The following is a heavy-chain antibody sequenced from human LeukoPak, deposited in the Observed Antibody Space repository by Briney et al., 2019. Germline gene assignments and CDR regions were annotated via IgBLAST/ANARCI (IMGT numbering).Heavy chain of an antibody. J-gene: IGHJ3*02. Sequence: SETLSLTCTVSGGSISSSSYYWGWIRQPPGKGLEWIGSIYYSGSTYYNPSLKGRVTISVDTSKNQFSLKLSSVTAADTAVYYCARLKTGTYDAFDIWGQGTMVTVSS. CDR3: ARLKTGTYDAFDI. D-gene: IGHD1-1*01. CDR1: GGSISSSSYY. CDR2: IYYSGST. V-gene: IGHV4-39*01.